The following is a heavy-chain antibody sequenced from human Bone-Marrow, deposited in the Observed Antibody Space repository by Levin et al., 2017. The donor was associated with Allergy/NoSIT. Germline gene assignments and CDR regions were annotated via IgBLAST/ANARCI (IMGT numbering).Heavy chain of an antibody. J-gene: IGHJ5*02. CDR2: INYGGST. CDR1: GGSMSSTY. Sequence: SQTLSLTCTVSGGSMSSTYWSWIRQPPGKGLEWIGYINYGGSTNYNPSLKSRVTTSVDTSKNQFSLKLSSLTAADTAVYYCAGYSVRIGYFDPWGQGTLVTVSS. V-gene: IGHV4-59*01. CDR3: AGYSVRIGYFDP. D-gene: IGHD2-21*01.